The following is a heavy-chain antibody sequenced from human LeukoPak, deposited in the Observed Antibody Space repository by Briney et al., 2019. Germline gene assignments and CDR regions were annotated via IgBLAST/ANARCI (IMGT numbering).Heavy chain of an antibody. CDR2: ISWNSGSI. J-gene: IGHJ6*02. CDR3: AKDRSPGPADGMDV. V-gene: IGHV3-9*01. D-gene: IGHD3-10*01. CDR1: GFTFDDYA. Sequence: GGSLRLSCAASGFTFDDYAMHWVRQAPGKGLEWVSGISWNSGSIGYADPVKGRFTISRDNAKNSLYLQTNSLRAEDTVLYYCAKDRSPGPADGMDVWGQGTTVTVSS.